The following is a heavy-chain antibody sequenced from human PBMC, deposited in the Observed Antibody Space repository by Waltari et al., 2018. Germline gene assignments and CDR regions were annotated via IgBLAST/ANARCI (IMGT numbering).Heavy chain of an antibody. Sequence: EVQLVESGGGLVQPGRSLRLSCAASGFTFDDYAMHWVRQAPGKGLGWVSGISWNSGSIGYADSVKGRFTISRDNAKNSLYLQMNSLRAEDTALYYCANRDYWGQGTLVTVSS. CDR2: ISWNSGSI. J-gene: IGHJ4*02. CDR1: GFTFDDYA. CDR3: ANRDY. V-gene: IGHV3-9*01.